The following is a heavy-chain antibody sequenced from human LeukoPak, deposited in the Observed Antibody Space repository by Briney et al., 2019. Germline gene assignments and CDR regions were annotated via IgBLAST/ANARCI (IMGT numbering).Heavy chain of an antibody. CDR1: GYTFTSYY. J-gene: IGHJ4*02. CDR2: INPSGGST. V-gene: IGHV1-46*01. D-gene: IGHD6-13*01. Sequence: ASVKVSCKASGYTFTSYYMHWVRQAPGQGLEWMGIINPSGGSTSYAQKFQGRVTMTRDTSKNQFSLKLSSVTAADTAVYYCARHAIAAAGPTRRGYFDYWGQGTLVTVSS. CDR3: ARHAIAAAGPTRRGYFDY.